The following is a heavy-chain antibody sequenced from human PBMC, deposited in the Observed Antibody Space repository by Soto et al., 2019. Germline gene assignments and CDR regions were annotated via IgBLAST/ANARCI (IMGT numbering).Heavy chain of an antibody. CDR3: ARDPGYCTNGVCYTGRYGMDV. V-gene: IGHV3-48*03. CDR1: GFTFSSYE. D-gene: IGHD2-8*01. CDR2: ISSSGSTI. Sequence: GGSLRLSCAASGFTFSSYEMNWVRQAPGKGLEWVSYISSSGSTIYYADSVKGRFTISRDNAKNSLYLQMNSLRAEDTAVYYCARDPGYCTNGVCYTGRYGMDVWGQGTTVTVSS. J-gene: IGHJ6*02.